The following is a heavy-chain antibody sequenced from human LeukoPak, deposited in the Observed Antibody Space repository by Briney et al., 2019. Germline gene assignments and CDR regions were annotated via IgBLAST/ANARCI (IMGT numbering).Heavy chain of an antibody. CDR3: ARAREYYDSSGLKTHYYYYYMDV. CDR2: IYYSGST. Sequence: PSETLSLTCTASGGSISSRSYYWGWIRQPPGKGLEWIGIIYYSGSTYSNPSLRSRVTISVDTSKNQFSLKLSSVTAADTAVYYCARAREYYDSSGLKTHYYYYYMDVWGKGTTVTISS. V-gene: IGHV4-39*01. D-gene: IGHD3-22*01. J-gene: IGHJ6*03. CDR1: GGSISSRSYY.